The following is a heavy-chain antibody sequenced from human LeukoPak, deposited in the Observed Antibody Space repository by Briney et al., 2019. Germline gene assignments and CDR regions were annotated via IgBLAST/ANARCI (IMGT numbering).Heavy chain of an antibody. CDR1: GFTFSDYY. J-gene: IGHJ4*02. D-gene: IGHD3-16*02. CDR2: ISSSGSTI. Sequence: PGGSLRLSCAASGFTFSDYYMSWIRQAPGKGLEWVSYISSSGSTIYYADSVKGRFTISRDNAKNSLYLQMNSLGAEDTAVYYCASMRPAADDYDYVWGSYRSSDYWGQGTLVTVSS. CDR3: ASMRPAADDYDYVWGSYRSSDY. V-gene: IGHV3-11*04.